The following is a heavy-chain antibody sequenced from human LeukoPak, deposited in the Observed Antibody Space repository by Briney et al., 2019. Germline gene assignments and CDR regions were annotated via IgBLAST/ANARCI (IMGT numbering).Heavy chain of an antibody. V-gene: IGHV3-33*01. CDR3: AREAVFDY. CDR2: IWYDGSNK. Sequence: GGSLRLSCAASGFTFSSYGMHWVRQAPGKGLEWVAVIWYDGSNKYYANSVKGRFTISRDNSKNTLYLQMNSLRAEDTAAYYCAREAVFDYWGQGTLVTVSS. J-gene: IGHJ4*02. CDR1: GFTFSSYG.